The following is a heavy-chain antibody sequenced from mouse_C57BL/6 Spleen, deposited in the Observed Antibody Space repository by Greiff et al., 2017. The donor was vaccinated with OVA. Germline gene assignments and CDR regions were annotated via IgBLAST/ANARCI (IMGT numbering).Heavy chain of an antibody. V-gene: IGHV3-6*01. CDR1: GYSITSVYY. Sequence: DVKLQESGPGLVKPSQSLSITCSVTGYSITSVYYWNWIRQFPGNKMEWMGYISYDGSNNYNPSLKNRISITRDTSKKQFFLKLNSVTTEDTATFYCARVYDYWGQGTSVTVSS. CDR3: ARVYDY. CDR2: ISYDGSN. J-gene: IGHJ4*01.